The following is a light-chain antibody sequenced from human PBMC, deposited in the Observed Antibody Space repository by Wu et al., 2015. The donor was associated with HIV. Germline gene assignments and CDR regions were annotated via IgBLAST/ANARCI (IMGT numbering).Light chain of an antibody. J-gene: IGKJ2*01. CDR3: QHYGSSPPYT. CDR1: QSVSSRH. V-gene: IGKV3-20*01. Sequence: EIVLTQSPGTLSLSPGERATLSCRASQSVSSRHLAWYQQKPGQPPRLLIYVASSRATGIPDRFSGSGSGTDFTLTISRLEPEDFAVYYCQHYGSSPPYTFSQGTKLEIK. CDR2: VAS.